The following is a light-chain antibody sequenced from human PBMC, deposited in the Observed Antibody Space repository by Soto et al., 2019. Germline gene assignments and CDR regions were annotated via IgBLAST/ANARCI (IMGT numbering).Light chain of an antibody. J-gene: IGKJ3*01. Sequence: DIQMTQSPSSVSASVGDRVTITCRASQGISSWLAWYQQKPEKAPKLLIYAASSLQSGLPSRFRGSRSATDFDRSISSLQPEDFAPYSWQQANSFPHSYGPGTKVDIK. CDR1: QGISSW. CDR2: AAS. CDR3: QQANSFPHS. V-gene: IGKV1D-12*01.